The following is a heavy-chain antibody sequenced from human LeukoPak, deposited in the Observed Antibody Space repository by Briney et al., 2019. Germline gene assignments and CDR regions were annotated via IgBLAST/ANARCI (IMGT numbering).Heavy chain of an antibody. V-gene: IGHV3-53*01. J-gene: IGHJ4*02. CDR2: IYSGGST. CDR1: GFTVSSNY. CDR3: AKAGQLWPTDFDY. D-gene: IGHD5-18*01. Sequence: GGSLRLSCAASGFTVSSNYMSWVRQAPGKGLEWVSVIYSGGSTYYADSVKGRFTISRDNSKNTLYLQMNSLRAEDTAVYYCAKAGQLWPTDFDYWGQGTLVTVSS.